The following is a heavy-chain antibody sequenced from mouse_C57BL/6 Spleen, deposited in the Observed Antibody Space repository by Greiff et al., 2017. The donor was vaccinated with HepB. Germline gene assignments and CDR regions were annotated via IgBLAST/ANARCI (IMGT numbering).Heavy chain of an antibody. V-gene: IGHV3-6*01. CDR3: ARGIYDSYYWFAY. D-gene: IGHD2-3*01. J-gene: IGHJ3*01. CDR2: ISYDGSN. Sequence: ESGPGLVKPSQSLSLTCSVTGYSITSGYYWNWIRQFPGNKLEWMGYISYDGSNNYNPSLKNRISITRDTSKNQFFLKLNSVTTEDTATYYCARGIYDSYYWFAYWGQGTLVTVSA. CDR1: GYSITSGYY.